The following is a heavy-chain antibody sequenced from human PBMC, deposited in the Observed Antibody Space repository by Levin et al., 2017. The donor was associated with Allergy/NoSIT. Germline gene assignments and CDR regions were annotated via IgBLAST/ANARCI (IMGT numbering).Heavy chain of an antibody. CDR2: ISSSSTYI. V-gene: IGHV3-21*01. J-gene: IGHJ3*02. D-gene: IGHD6-6*01. CDR3: ASDGSYDTLDI. Sequence: PGGSLRLSCAASGFTFSGYTLNWVRQAPGKGLEWVSSISSSSTYIYYADSLKGRFTISRDDAKNSLSLQMNSLRVDDTAVYYCASDGSYDTLDIWGQGAMVTVSS. CDR1: GFTFSGYT.